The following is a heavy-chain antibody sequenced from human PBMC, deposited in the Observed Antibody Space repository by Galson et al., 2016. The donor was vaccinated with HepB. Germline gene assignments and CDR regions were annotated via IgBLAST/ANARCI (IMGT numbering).Heavy chain of an antibody. D-gene: IGHD1-7*01. Sequence: SLRLSCAASGFTVSNNYMRWIRRAPGKGLEWVSFIYSGGGTYYADSVRGRFTISRDNSKNTLYLQMNSLIAEDTAVYYCARGGNYAGSWGQGTLVTVSS. CDR3: ARGGNYAGS. J-gene: IGHJ5*02. CDR2: IYSGGGT. V-gene: IGHV3-66*01. CDR1: GFTVSNNY.